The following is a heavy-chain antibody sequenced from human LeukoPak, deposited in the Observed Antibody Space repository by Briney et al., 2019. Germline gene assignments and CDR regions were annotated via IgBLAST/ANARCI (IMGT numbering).Heavy chain of an antibody. CDR2: ISAYTGNT. CDR1: GYTFTSYG. Sequence: ASVKVSCKASGYTFTSYGISWVRQAPGQGLEWMGWISAYTGNTNYAQDLQVRVTMTTDTSTSTAYMELRSLRSDDTAVYYCARVPMDSSGYYPNDAFDIWGQGTMVTVSS. D-gene: IGHD3-22*01. V-gene: IGHV1-18*01. J-gene: IGHJ3*02. CDR3: ARVPMDSSGYYPNDAFDI.